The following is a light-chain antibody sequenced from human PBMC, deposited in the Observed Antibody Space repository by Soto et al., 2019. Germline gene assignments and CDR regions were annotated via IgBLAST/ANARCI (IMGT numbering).Light chain of an antibody. CDR2: DAS. CDR3: QHLHKYLFP. V-gene: IGKV1-5*01. CDR1: QSISSW. Sequence: DIQMTQSPSTLSASVGDRVTITCQASQSISSWLAWYQQKPGKAPKLLIYDASSLESGVPSRFSGSGSGTEFTLTISSLQPDDCATYCCQHLHKYLFPFGPGTRVDIK. J-gene: IGKJ3*01.